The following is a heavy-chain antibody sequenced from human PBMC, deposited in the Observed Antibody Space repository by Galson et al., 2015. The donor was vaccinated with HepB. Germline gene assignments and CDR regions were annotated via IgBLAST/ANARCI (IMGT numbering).Heavy chain of an antibody. CDR3: ARDNSYCSGGSCYMVYAFDL. Sequence: SLRLSCAASGFTFSSYSMNWVRQAPGKGLEWVSYISSSSSTIYYADSVKGRFTISRDNAKNSLYLQMNSLRAEDTAVYYCARDNSYCSGGSCYMVYAFDLWGQGTMVTVSS. D-gene: IGHD2-15*01. J-gene: IGHJ3*01. CDR1: GFTFSSYS. V-gene: IGHV3-48*01. CDR2: ISSSSSTI.